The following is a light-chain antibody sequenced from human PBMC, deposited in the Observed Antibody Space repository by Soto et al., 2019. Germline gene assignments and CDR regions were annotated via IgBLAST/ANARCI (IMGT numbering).Light chain of an antibody. V-gene: IGKV3-20*01. Sequence: EIVLTQSPGTLSSSPGERATLSCRASQSVSSSYLAWYQQKPGQAPRLLIYGASSRATGIPDRFSGSGSGTDFTLTISRLEPEDFAVYYWQQYGSSPPLTFGGGTKVEIK. J-gene: IGKJ4*01. CDR2: GAS. CDR3: QQYGSSPPLT. CDR1: QSVSSSY.